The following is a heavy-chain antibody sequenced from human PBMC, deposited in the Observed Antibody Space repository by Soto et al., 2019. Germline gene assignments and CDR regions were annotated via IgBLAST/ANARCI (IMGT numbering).Heavy chain of an antibody. CDR3: ARDYRGIEYAGNFYYFGLDV. CDR2: IYYSEST. V-gene: IGHV4-61*01. Sequence: SETLSLTCTVSGDAVSSTKYYWSWIRQPPGKGLEWIGYIYYSESTNYNPSLKSRVTLSVDTSKNQFSLQLTSVTAADTAVYFCARDYRGIEYAGNFYYFGLDVWGQGTTVTVSS. J-gene: IGHJ6*02. D-gene: IGHD3-10*01. CDR1: GDAVSSTKYY.